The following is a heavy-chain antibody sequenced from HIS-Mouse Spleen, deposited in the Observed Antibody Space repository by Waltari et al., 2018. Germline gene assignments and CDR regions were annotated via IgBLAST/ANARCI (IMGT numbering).Heavy chain of an antibody. CDR2: ISAYNGNT. D-gene: IGHD4-17*01. V-gene: IGHV1-18*01. CDR1: GYTFTSYG. J-gene: IGHJ3*02. CDR3: ARDSLGPTVAHRRAFDI. Sequence: QVQLVQSGAEVKKPGASVKVSCKASGYTFTSYGISWVRQAPGQGLEWMGWISAYNGNTNNAQKLQGRVTMTTGTSTSTAYMELRSLRSDDTAVYYCARDSLGPTVAHRRAFDIWGQGTMVTVSS.